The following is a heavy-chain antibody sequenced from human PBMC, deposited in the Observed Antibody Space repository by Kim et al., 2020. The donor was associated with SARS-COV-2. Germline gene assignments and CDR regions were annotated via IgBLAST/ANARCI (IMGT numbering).Heavy chain of an antibody. V-gene: IGHV3-13*01. CDR2: ISTAGDT. D-gene: IGHD3-16*01. CDR3: CRDRARTCYDYYCLGH. CDR1: GFTFSSYA. J-gene: IGHJ6*03. Sequence: GGSLRLSCAASGFTFSSYAMHWVRQATGKGLEWVSAISTAGDTTYPGASEDRLTTFRGNDKNTSLLLLNSLRAGEAAAEYCCRDRARTCYDYYCLGHWG.